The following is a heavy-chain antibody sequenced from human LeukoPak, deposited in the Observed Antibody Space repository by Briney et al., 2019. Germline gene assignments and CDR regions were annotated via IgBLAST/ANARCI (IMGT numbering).Heavy chain of an antibody. V-gene: IGHV3-11*06. J-gene: IGHJ4*02. CDR3: ARDPIAAAGLFDY. CDR1: GFTFSDYY. Sequence: GGSLRLSCAASGFTFSDYYMSWIRQAPGKGLEWVSYISSSSSYTNYTDSVKGRFTISRDNAKNSLYLQMNSLRDEDTAVYYCARDPIAAAGLFDYWGQGTLVTVSS. CDR2: ISSSSSYT. D-gene: IGHD6-13*01.